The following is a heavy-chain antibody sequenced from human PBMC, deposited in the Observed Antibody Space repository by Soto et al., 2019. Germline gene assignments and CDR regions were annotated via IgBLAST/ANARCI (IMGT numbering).Heavy chain of an antibody. CDR1: GLPLGSYA. CDR3: ATRFPNDNSAYGLDD. Sequence: GGSLSLSCAASGLPLGSYAMAWVRPRPGRGLEWVSGMTSGGGSSYSDSVKGRFTISRDNSKNTLYLQMNRLRAEDTAVYYCATRFPNDNSAYGLDDWGQGTLVTVSS. J-gene: IGHJ4*01. CDR2: MTSGGGS. D-gene: IGHD3-22*01. V-gene: IGHV3-23*01.